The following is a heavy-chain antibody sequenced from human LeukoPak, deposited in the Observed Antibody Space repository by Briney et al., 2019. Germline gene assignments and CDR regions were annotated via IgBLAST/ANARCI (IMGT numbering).Heavy chain of an antibody. CDR2: ISSSSSYM. CDR3: AKSGSTRWYLDY. D-gene: IGHD6-13*01. CDR1: GFTFSSYS. J-gene: IGHJ4*02. Sequence: PGGSLRLSCAASGFTFSSYSMNWVRQAPGKGLEWVSSISSSSSYMYYADSVKGRFTISRDNAKNSLYLQMSSLRAEDAAVYYCAKSGSTRWYLDYWGQGTLVIVSS. V-gene: IGHV3-21*04.